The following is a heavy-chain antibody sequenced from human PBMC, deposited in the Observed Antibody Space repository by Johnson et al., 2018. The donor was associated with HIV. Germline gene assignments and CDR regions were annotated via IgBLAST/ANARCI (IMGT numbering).Heavy chain of an antibody. D-gene: IGHD6-13*01. CDR2: VNWNGGST. CDR3: ASHRRIAADDAFDI. CDR1: GFTFSTFG. V-gene: IGHV3-20*04. Sequence: VHLVESGGGVVQPGGSLRLSCAASGFTFSTFGMHWVRQAPGKGLEWVSGVNWNGGSTGYADSVKGRFTISRDNAKNSLYLQMKSLRAEDTALYYCASHRRIAADDAFDIWGQGTMVTVSS. J-gene: IGHJ3*02.